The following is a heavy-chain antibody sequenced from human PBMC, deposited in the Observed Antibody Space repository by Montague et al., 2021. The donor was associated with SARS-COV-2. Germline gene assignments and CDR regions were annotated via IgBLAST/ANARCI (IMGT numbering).Heavy chain of an antibody. CDR2: IDERGST. D-gene: IGHD4-23*01. CDR1: GGSISTSHW. CDR3: ARDDRTSTWSIRGYGGNYYFDS. Sequence: ETLSLTCAVSGGSISTSHWWSWVRQPPGKGLELIGGIDERGSTNYTPLLNRLTTMSIARSANQFPLQLALLTAADTAIYCCARDDRTSTWSIRGYGGNYYFDSWGQGALVAVSS. V-gene: IGHV4-4*01. J-gene: IGHJ4*02.